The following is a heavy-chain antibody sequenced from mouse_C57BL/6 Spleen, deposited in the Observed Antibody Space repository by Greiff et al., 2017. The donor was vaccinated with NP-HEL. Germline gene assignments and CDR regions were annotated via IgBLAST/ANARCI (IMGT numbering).Heavy chain of an antibody. V-gene: IGHV1-15*01. CDR3: TRSQVYYFDY. J-gene: IGHJ2*01. Sequence: QVQLQQSGAELVRPGASVTLSCKASGYTFTDYEMHWVKQTPVHGLEWIGAIDPETGGTAYNQKFKGKAILTADKSSSTAYMELRSLTSEDSAVYYCTRSQVYYFDYWGQGTTLTVSS. CDR1: GYTFTDYE. CDR2: IDPETGGT.